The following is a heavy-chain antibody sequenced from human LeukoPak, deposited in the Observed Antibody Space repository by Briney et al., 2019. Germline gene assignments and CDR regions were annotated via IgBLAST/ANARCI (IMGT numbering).Heavy chain of an antibody. CDR1: GGSISSNEW. D-gene: IGHD5-12*01. J-gene: IGHJ5*01. CDR3: ARDGSPYNWNDS. Sequence: SETLSLTCAVSGGSISSNEWWSWVRQPPGKGLEWIGEIYQSGSTNYNPSLKSRVTISLDTSKNQFSLKLSSVTAADTAVYYCARDGSPYNWNDSWGQGTLVTVSS. CDR2: IYQSGST. V-gene: IGHV4-4*02.